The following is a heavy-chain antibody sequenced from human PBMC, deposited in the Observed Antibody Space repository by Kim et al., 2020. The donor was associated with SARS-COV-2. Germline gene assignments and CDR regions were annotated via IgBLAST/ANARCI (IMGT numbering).Heavy chain of an antibody. CDR1: GGSFSGYY. CDR3: AKGGGVRGSGRFHAPSLIPYFDY. CDR2: INHSGST. Sequence: SETLSLTCAVYGGSFSGYYWSWIRQPPGKGLEWIGEINHSGSTNYNPSLKSRVTISVDTSKNQFSLKLSSVTAADTAVYYCAKGGGVRGSGRFHAPSLIPYFDYWGQGTLVTSPQ. J-gene: IGHJ4*02. D-gene: IGHD3-10*01. V-gene: IGHV4-34*01.